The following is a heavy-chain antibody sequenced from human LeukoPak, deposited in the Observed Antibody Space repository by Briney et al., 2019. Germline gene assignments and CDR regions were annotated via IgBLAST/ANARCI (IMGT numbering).Heavy chain of an antibody. CDR3: ARDSTWQLDY. CDR2: IKEDGSVK. J-gene: IGHJ4*02. V-gene: IGHV3-7*03. CDR1: GDSISSNNW. Sequence: PSETLSLTCAVSGDSISSNNWWSWVRQPPGKGLEWVANIKEDGSVKYYVDSVKGRFTISRDNTKNALYLQMNSLRADDTAVYFCARDSTWQLDYWGQGTLITVSS. D-gene: IGHD5-12*01.